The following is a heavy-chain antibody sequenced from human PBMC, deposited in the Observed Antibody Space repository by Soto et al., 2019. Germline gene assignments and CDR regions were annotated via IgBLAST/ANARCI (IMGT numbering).Heavy chain of an antibody. D-gene: IGHD3-3*01. V-gene: IGHV4-31*03. CDR2: IYYSGST. Sequence: SETLSLTCTVSGGSISSGGYYWSWIRQHLGKGLEWIGYIYYSGSTYYNPSLKSRAAISVDTSKNQFSLKLSSVTAADTAVYYCARGVYDYWSGYYAGSGLDVWGQGTTVTVSS. CDR3: ARGVYDYWSGYYAGSGLDV. J-gene: IGHJ6*02. CDR1: GGSISSGGYY.